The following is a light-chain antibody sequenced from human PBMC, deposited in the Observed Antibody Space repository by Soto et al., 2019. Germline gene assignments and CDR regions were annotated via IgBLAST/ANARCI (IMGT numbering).Light chain of an antibody. J-gene: IGKJ5*01. CDR1: QTVRNNY. CDR3: QQRSNWPRT. CDR2: DAS. Sequence: EFVLTQSPGTLSLSPGERATLSCRSSQTVRNNYLAWYHQNPGQAPRLPIYDASNRATGIPARFSASGSGTDFPLTISSLEPEEFAGYYCQQRSNWPRTSGQGTHWRL. V-gene: IGKV3-11*01.